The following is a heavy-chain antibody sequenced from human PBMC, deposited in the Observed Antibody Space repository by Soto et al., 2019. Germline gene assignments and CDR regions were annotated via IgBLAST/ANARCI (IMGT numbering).Heavy chain of an antibody. D-gene: IGHD3-16*02. V-gene: IGHV3-48*01. CDR3: ARDPPSYDYIWGSYRSGYYYMDV. J-gene: IGHJ6*03. CDR1: GFTFSSYS. Sequence: GGSLRLSCAASGFTFSSYSMNWVRQAPGKGLEWVSYISSSSTIYYADSVKGRFTISRDNAKNSLYLQMNSLRAEDTAVYYCARDPPSYDYIWGSYRSGYYYMDVWGKGTTVTVSS. CDR2: ISSSSTI.